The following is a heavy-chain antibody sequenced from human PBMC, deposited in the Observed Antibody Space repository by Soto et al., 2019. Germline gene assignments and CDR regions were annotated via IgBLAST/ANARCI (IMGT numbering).Heavy chain of an antibody. J-gene: IGHJ4*02. Sequence: QPGGSLRLSCAASGFTFSSYGMHWVRQAPGKGLEWVAVISYDGSNKYYADSVKGRFTISRDNSKNTLYLQMNSLRAEDTAVYYCAKDQGSGWAHRPLDYWGQGT. CDR2: ISYDGSNK. CDR3: AKDQGSGWAHRPLDY. V-gene: IGHV3-30*18. D-gene: IGHD6-19*01. CDR1: GFTFSSYG.